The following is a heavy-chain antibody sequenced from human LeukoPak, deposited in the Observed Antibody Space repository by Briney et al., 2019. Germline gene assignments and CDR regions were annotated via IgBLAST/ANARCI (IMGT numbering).Heavy chain of an antibody. J-gene: IGHJ4*02. CDR2: ISTDGYTT. V-gene: IGHV3-74*01. Sequence: NPGRSLRLSCAASGLAFSAYKMHWVRQAPRKGLVWVSRISTDGYTTDYADFVQGRFTASRDNTKNTWSLEMNSLRAEDTAVYYCVVGGSPGYWGQGTLVTVSS. CDR3: VVGGSPGY. CDR1: GLAFSAYK. D-gene: IGHD2-15*01.